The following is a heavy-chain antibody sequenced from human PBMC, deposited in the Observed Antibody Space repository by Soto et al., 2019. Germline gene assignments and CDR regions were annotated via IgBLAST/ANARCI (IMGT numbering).Heavy chain of an antibody. J-gene: IGHJ4*02. CDR1: GGSISSYY. Sequence: QVQLQESGPGLVKPSETLSLTCTVSGGSISSYYWSWIRQPPGKGLEWIGYIYYSGSTNYNPSLKRRXXIXVXXSKTQSSLKLSSVTAADTAVYYCARDEWELGALDYWGQGTLVTVSS. V-gene: IGHV4-59*01. D-gene: IGHD1-26*01. CDR3: ARDEWELGALDY. CDR2: IYYSGST.